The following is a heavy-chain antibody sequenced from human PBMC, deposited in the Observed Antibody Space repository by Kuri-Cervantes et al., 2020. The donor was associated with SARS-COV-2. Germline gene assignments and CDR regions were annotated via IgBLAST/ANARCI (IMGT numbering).Heavy chain of an antibody. CDR1: GGSFSNYN. CDR2: INHSGTT. Sequence: ESLKISCAVYGGSFSNYNWNWIRQSPGKGLEWIAEINHSGTTNYNPSLKSRVTMSVDTSKNQFSLNLTSVTAADTAVYYCARLRRHNNAWFVTGYYMDVWGKGTTVTVSS. J-gene: IGHJ6*03. V-gene: IGHV4-34*01. CDR3: ARLRRHNNAWFVTGYYMDV. D-gene: IGHD3-10*01.